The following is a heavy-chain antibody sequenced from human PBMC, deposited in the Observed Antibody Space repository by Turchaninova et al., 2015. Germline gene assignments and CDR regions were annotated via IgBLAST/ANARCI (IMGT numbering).Heavy chain of an antibody. V-gene: IGHV3-11*04. CDR3: AKTVRGVDFDY. Sequence: QVQLVEAGGGVVEPGGSLRHSCVGSGLTFSGYYMNWIPQAPGKGLEWVSYISPTSTTIYYADSVKGRFTIARDNAKNSLYLQMNSLRVEDTAVYYCAKTVRGVDFDYWGQGTLVTVSS. CDR1: GLTFSGYY. D-gene: IGHD3-10*01. CDR2: ISPTSTTI. J-gene: IGHJ4*02.